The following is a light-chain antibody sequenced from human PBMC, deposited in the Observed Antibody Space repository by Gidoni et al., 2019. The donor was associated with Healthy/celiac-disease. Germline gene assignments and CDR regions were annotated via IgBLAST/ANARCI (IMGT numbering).Light chain of an antibody. J-gene: IGKJ5*01. V-gene: IGKV1-33*01. CDR1: QGISNY. CDR3: QQYDNRPIT. CDR2: DAT. Sequence: DIQMTQSPSSLSASVGDRVTFTCQASQGISNYLNWYQQKPGKAPKLLIYDATNLETGVPSGFSGNGSGTDFTFTISSLQPEDIATCYCQQYDNRPITFSQGTRLEIK.